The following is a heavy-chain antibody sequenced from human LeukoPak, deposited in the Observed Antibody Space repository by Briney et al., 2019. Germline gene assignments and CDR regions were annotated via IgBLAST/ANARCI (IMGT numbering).Heavy chain of an antibody. Sequence: SETLSLTCTVSGGSISSSSYYWGWIRQPPGKGLEWIGSIYYSGSTYYNPSLKSRVTISVDTSKNQSSLKLSSVTAADTAVYYCARQALGYCSGGSCRTRYFDYWGQGTLVTVSS. CDR3: ARQALGYCSGGSCRTRYFDY. CDR2: IYYSGST. V-gene: IGHV4-39*01. CDR1: GGSISSSSYY. J-gene: IGHJ4*02. D-gene: IGHD2-15*01.